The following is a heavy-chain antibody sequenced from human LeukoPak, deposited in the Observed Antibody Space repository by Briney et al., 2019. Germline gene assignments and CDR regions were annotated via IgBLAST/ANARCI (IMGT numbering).Heavy chain of an antibody. J-gene: IGHJ4*02. CDR2: IKSKTDGGTT. V-gene: IGHV3-15*01. CDR3: TTSRLEMFRGLYYFDY. Sequence: GSLRLSCAASGFTFSSYSMNWVRQAPGKGLEWVGRIKSKTDGGTTDYAAPVKGRFTISRDDSKNTLYLQMNSLKTEDTAVYYCTTSRLEMFRGLYYFDYWGQGTLVTVSS. CDR1: GFTFSSYS. D-gene: IGHD3-10*02.